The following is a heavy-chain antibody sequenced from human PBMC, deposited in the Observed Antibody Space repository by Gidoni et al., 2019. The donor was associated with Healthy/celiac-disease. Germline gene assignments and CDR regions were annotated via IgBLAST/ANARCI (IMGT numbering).Heavy chain of an antibody. CDR2: ISSSSSYI. CDR1: GITFSSYS. J-gene: IGHJ4*02. Sequence: EVQLVESGGGLVKPGGSLRLSCAASGITFSSYSMNWVRQAPGKGLEWVSSISSSSSYIYYADSVKGRFTISRDNAKNSLYLQMNSLRAEDTAVYYCARDLDAAAGPFDYWGQGTLVTVSS. D-gene: IGHD6-13*01. V-gene: IGHV3-21*01. CDR3: ARDLDAAAGPFDY.